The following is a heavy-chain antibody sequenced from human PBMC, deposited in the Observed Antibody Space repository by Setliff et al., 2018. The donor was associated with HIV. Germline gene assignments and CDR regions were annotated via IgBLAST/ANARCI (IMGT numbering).Heavy chain of an antibody. J-gene: IGHJ3*02. CDR2: THYSGRT. CDR3: ARWGETETPTSVKAFDI. V-gene: IGHV4-59*11. D-gene: IGHD1-26*01. CDR1: GGSITSHY. Sequence: PSETLSLTCTVSGGSITSHYWNWIRQPPGQELEWIGFTHYSGRTSHNPSLTSRVTFSVDTSKNQFSLKLSSVTDVDTAVYYCARWGETETPTSVKAFDIWGQGTLVTVSS.